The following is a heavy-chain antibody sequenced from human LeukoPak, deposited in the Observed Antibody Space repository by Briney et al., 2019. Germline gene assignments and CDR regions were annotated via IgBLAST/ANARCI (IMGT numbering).Heavy chain of an antibody. D-gene: IGHD3-22*01. CDR1: GYTFTSYG. V-gene: IGHV1-18*01. CDR3: ARKNHYDSSGYHYNYFDY. Sequence: HVASVKVSCKASGYTFTSYGISWVRQAPGQGLEWMGWISAYNGNTNYAQKLQGRVTMTTDTSTSTAYMELRSLRSDDTAVYYCARKNHYDSSGYHYNYFDYWGQGTLVTVSS. J-gene: IGHJ4*02. CDR2: ISAYNGNT.